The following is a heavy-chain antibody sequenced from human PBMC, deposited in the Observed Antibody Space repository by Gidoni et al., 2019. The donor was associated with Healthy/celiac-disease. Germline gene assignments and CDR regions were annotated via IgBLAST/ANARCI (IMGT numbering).Heavy chain of an antibody. V-gene: IGHV3-23*01. CDR2: ISGSGGST. CDR1: GFTFSSYA. D-gene: IGHD3-22*01. J-gene: IGHJ3*02. CDR3: AKFYYDSSGWRGAFDI. Sequence: EVQLLESGGGLVQPGGSLRLSCAASGFTFSSYAMSWVRQAPGKGLEWVSAISGSGGSTYYADSVKGRFTISRDNSKNTLYLQMNSLRAEDTAVYYCAKFYYDSSGWRGAFDIWGQGTMVTVSS.